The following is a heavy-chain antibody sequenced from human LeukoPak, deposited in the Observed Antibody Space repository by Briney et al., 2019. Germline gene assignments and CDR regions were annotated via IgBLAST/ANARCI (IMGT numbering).Heavy chain of an antibody. V-gene: IGHV1-2*02. CDR1: GYTFTGYY. CDR3: ARELWLRYNWNCENDY. Sequence: ASVKVSCKASGYTFTGYYMHWVRQAPGQGLEWMGWINPNSGGTNYAQKFQGRVTMTRDTSISTASMELSRLRSDDTAVYYCARELWLRYNWNCENDYWGQGTLVTVSS. D-gene: IGHD1-7*01. J-gene: IGHJ4*02. CDR2: INPNSGGT.